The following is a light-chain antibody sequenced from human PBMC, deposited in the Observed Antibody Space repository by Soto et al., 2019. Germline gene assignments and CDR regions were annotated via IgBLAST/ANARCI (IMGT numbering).Light chain of an antibody. Sequence: EIVLTQSPGILSLSPGERATLSYRASQSVRSTYLAWYQQKPGQAPRLLIHGASSRATGIPDRFSGSGSGTDFTLTISRLEPEDLEVYSCQYYSSSLSITFGQGTRLDIK. CDR3: QYYSSSLSIT. J-gene: IGKJ5*01. CDR2: GAS. CDR1: QSVRSTY. V-gene: IGKV3-20*01.